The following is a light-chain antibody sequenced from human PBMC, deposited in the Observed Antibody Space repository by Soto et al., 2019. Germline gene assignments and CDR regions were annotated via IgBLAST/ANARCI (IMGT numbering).Light chain of an antibody. Sequence: EKVMTQSPATLSVSPGERATLSCRASQSVSSNLAWYQQKPGQAPRLLIYGASTRATGIPSRFSGSGSGTECTLTISSLQSEDFAVYYCQQYNNWPPYTFGQGNKLEIK. J-gene: IGKJ2*01. CDR3: QQYNNWPPYT. V-gene: IGKV3-15*01. CDR1: QSVSSN. CDR2: GAS.